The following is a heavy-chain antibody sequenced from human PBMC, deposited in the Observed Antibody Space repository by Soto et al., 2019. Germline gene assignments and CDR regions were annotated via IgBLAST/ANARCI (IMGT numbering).Heavy chain of an antibody. V-gene: IGHV4-59*01. Sequence: ETLSRTCTVSGGSISSYYWSWIRQPPGKGLEWIADIYYSGSTNYSPSLKSRVTISVDTSKNQFSLNLRSVTAADTAVYFCATYVPDKLAVPGTSDAFDIWGQGTMVTVSS. CDR1: GGSISSYY. CDR2: IYYSGST. CDR3: ATYVPDKLAVPGTSDAFDI. J-gene: IGHJ3*02. D-gene: IGHD6-19*01.